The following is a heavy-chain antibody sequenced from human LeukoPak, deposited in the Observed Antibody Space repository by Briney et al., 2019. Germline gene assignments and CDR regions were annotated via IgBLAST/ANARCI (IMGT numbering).Heavy chain of an antibody. J-gene: IGHJ4*02. D-gene: IGHD6-13*01. V-gene: IGHV3-30*18. Sequence: PGGSLRLSCAASGFTFSSYGMHWVRQAPGKGLEWVAVISYDGSNKYYADSVKGRFTISRDNSKNTLYLQMNSLRAEDTAVYYCAKDQKRQLARYCFDYWGQGTLVTVSS. CDR3: AKDQKRQLARYCFDY. CDR2: ISYDGSNK. CDR1: GFTFSSYG.